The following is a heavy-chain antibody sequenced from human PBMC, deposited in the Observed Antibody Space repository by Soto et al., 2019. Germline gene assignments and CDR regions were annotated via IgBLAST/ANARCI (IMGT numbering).Heavy chain of an antibody. CDR1: GFTVSSNY. CDR2: IYSGGNT. CDR3: QREVRVRVYAFDI. D-gene: IGHD3-3*01. V-gene: IGHV3-66*01. J-gene: IGHJ3*02. Sequence: PGGSLRLSCAVSGFTVSSNYMNWVRQAPGKGLEWVSFIYSGGNTYYADSVKGRFTISRDNSKNMLYLQMNSLRVEDTAVYYCQREVRVRVYAFDIWGQGTTVTVSS.